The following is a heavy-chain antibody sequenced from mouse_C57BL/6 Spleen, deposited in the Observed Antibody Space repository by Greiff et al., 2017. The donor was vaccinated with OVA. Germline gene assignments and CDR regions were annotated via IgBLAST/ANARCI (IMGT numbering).Heavy chain of an antibody. CDR3: ARHGGDY. CDR1: GFTFSDYY. V-gene: IGHV5-12*01. CDR2: ISNGGGST. Sequence: EVQLQQSGGGLVQPGGSLKLSCAASGFTFSDYYMYWVRQTPEKRLEWVAYISNGGGSTYYPDTVKGRFTISRDNAKNTLYLQMSRLKSEDTAMYYCARHGGDYWGQGTSVTVSS. J-gene: IGHJ4*01.